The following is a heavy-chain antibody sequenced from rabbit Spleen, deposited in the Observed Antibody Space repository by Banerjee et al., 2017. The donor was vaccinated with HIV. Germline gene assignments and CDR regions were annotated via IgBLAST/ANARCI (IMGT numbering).Heavy chain of an antibody. CDR3: ARGSATMTMVITGYYLNL. J-gene: IGHJ4*01. Sequence: QSLEESGGDLVKPGASLTLTCTASGFSFSSSDYMCWVRQAPGKGLEWISCIVGSTSGFTYSATWAKGRFTCSKTSSTTVTLQMTSLTAADTATYFCARGSATMTMVITGYYLNLWGQGTLVTVS. V-gene: IGHV1S40*01. D-gene: IGHD2-1*01. CDR1: GFSFSSSDY. CDR2: IVGSTSGFT.